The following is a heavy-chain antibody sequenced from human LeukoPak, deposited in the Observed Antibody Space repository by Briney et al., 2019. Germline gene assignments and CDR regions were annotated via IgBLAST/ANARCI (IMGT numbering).Heavy chain of an antibody. V-gene: IGHV3-21*01. CDR2: ISSSSSYI. Sequence: GGSLRLSCAASGFTFSSYSMNWVRQAPGKGLEWVSSISSSSSYIYYADSVKGRFTISRDNAKNSLYLQMNSLRAEDTAVYYCARDRVFTMVRGQNQFDYWGQGTLVTVSS. J-gene: IGHJ4*02. CDR3: ARDRVFTMVRGQNQFDY. CDR1: GFTFSSYS. D-gene: IGHD3-10*01.